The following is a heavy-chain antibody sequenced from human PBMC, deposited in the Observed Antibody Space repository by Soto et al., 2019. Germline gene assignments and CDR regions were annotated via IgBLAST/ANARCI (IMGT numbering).Heavy chain of an antibody. V-gene: IGHV3-15*01. CDR3: TTEEYYDAFDI. CDR2: IKSKTDGGTT. D-gene: IGHD2-8*01. CDR1: GFTFSNAW. J-gene: IGHJ3*02. Sequence: GGSLRLSCAASGFTFSNAWMSWVRQAPGKGLEWVGRIKSKTDGGTTDYAAPVKGRFTISRDDSKNTLYLQMNSLKTEGTAVYYCTTEEYYDAFDIWGQGTMVTVSS.